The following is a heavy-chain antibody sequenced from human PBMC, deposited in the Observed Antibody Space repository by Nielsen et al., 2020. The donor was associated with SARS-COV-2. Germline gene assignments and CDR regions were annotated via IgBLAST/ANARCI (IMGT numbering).Heavy chain of an antibody. CDR1: GFSLTSTGVA. Sequence: GPPLVKPTQTLTLPCTFSGFSLTSTGVAVGWIRQPPGKALEWLALIFWDDDKRYSPSLKNRLTITKDTSKNQVVLTMTNMDPVDTATYYCAHSEGFDYWGQGTLVTVSS. CDR3: AHSEGFDY. CDR2: IFWDDDK. J-gene: IGHJ4*02. V-gene: IGHV2-5*02.